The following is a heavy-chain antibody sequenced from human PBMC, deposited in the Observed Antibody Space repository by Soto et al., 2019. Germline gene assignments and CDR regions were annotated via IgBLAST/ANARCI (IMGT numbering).Heavy chain of an antibody. V-gene: IGHV3-13*01. CDR2: IGTAGDT. CDR1: GFTFSSYD. CDR3: ARARPSLPTDY. Sequence: GGSLRLSCAASGFTFSSYDMHWVRQATGKGLEWVSAIGTAGDTYYPGSVKGRFTISRENAKNSLYLQMNSLRAGDTAVYYCARARPSLPTDYWGQGTLVTVSS. J-gene: IGHJ4*02.